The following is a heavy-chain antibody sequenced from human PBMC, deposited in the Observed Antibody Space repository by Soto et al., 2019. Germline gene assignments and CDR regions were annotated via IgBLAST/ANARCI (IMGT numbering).Heavy chain of an antibody. CDR2: INDSGNI. CDR3: ARGLILSFGALSRRGGYYYYMDV. D-gene: IGHD3-10*01. V-gene: IGHV4-34*01. J-gene: IGHJ6*03. Sequence: QVQLQQWGAGLLKPSETLSLTCAVYGGSFSGYQWTWIRQTPGKGLEWIGEINDSGNINYNPSLKGPVTILLDTPKKQISLQLRYVTAAESAVYYCARGLILSFGALSRRGGYYYYMDVWGKGTTVTVSS. CDR1: GGSFSGYQ.